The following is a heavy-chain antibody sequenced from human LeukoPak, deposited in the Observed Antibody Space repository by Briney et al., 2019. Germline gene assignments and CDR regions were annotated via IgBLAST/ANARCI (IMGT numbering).Heavy chain of an antibody. D-gene: IGHD3-16*01. V-gene: IGHV3-7*01. CDR2: INQDGSEK. J-gene: IGHJ3*02. CDR1: GFRFGGFW. Sequence: GGSLRLSCEASGFRFGGFWMNWVRQAPGKGPERVANINQDGSEKLYVDSVKGRCTISRDNAKNSLYLQMNSLRVEDTAVYYCTRDVREAYDIWGHGTMVTVSS. CDR3: TRDVREAYDI.